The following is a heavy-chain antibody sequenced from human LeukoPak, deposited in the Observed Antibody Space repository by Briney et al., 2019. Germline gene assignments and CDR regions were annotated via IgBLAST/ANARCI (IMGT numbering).Heavy chain of an antibody. CDR1: GFTFSSYE. CDR3: ASPRYYDSSGYFDY. V-gene: IGHV3-48*03. J-gene: IGHJ4*02. CDR2: ISSSGSTI. D-gene: IGHD3-22*01. Sequence: PGGSLRLSCAASGFTFSSYEMNWVRQAPGKGLEWVSYISSSGSTIYYADSVKGRSTISRDNAKNSLYLQMNSLRAEDTAVYYCASPRYYDSSGYFDYWGQGTLVTVSS.